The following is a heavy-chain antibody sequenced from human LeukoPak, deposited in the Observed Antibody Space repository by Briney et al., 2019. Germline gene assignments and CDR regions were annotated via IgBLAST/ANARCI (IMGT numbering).Heavy chain of an antibody. J-gene: IGHJ4*02. V-gene: IGHV3-11*04. CDR2: ISSSGSTI. Sequence: GGSLRLSSPASGFTFSDYYMSWIRQAPGKGLEWVSYISSSGSTIYYADSVKGRFTISRDNAKNSLYLQMNSLRAEDTAVYYCARDPPEENYYDSSGYSFYFDYWGQGTLVTVSS. D-gene: IGHD3-22*01. CDR3: ARDPPEENYYDSSGYSFYFDY. CDR1: GFTFSDYY.